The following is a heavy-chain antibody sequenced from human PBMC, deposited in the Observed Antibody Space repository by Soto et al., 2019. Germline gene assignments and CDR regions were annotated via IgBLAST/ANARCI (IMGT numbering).Heavy chain of an antibody. D-gene: IGHD3-10*01. Sequence: EVQLLESGGGMVQPGGSLRLSCAASGFTFTNYAMTWVRQAPGKRLEWVSGISGSGDNTNYADSVKGRFTISRDNSKNTVYLQMRSLEPEDPAVYSCARGFYGSGSYNYWGQGTLVTVSS. CDR1: GFTFTNYA. CDR2: ISGSGDNT. V-gene: IGHV3-23*01. CDR3: ARGFYGSGSYNY. J-gene: IGHJ4*02.